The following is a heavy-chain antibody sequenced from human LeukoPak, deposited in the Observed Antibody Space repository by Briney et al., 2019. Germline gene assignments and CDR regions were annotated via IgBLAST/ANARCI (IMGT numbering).Heavy chain of an antibody. Sequence: GGSLRLSCAASGFTFSSYAMSWVRQAPGKGLEWVSAISGSGGSTYYADSVKGRSTISRDNSKNTLYLQMNSLRAEDTAVYYCAKVSTGYFFQYYFDYWGQGTLVTVSS. CDR3: AKVSTGYFFQYYFDY. CDR2: ISGSGGST. CDR1: GFTFSSYA. V-gene: IGHV3-23*01. J-gene: IGHJ4*02. D-gene: IGHD3-9*01.